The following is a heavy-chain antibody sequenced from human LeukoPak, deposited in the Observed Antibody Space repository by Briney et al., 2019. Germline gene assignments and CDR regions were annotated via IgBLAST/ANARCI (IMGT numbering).Heavy chain of an antibody. CDR2: INPAGDT. CDR1: GFTFSTYD. J-gene: IGHJ4*02. Sequence: GGSLRLSCAASGFTFSTYDMHWVRQVTGKGLEWVSGINPAGDTYYPGSVKGRFTISREDAKNSFYLQMNSLRADDTAMYYCTRDLTGTTWSEDDYWGQGTLVTISS. D-gene: IGHD6-13*01. V-gene: IGHV3-13*04. CDR3: TRDLTGTTWSEDDY.